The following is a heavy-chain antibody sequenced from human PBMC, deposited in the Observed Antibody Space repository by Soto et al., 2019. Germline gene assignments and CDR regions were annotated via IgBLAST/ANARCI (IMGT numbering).Heavy chain of an antibody. CDR3: ARGPGSADRWHFDP. J-gene: IGHJ5*02. Sequence: SDTLSLTCAVSGVFISSGGYSWILLRQPPGKGLEWIGYIYHSGSTYYNPSLKSRVTISVDRSKNQFSLKLSPGTAAATAVYYCARGPGSADRWHFDPWGQRTLVTVSS. D-gene: IGHD1-26*01. V-gene: IGHV4-30-2*01. CDR2: IYHSGST. CDR1: GVFISSGGYS.